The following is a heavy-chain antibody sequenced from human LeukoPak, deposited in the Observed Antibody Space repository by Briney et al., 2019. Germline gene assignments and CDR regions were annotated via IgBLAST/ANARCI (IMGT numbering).Heavy chain of an antibody. V-gene: IGHV4-59*12. D-gene: IGHD3-22*01. CDR3: ATNYYDSSEGAFDI. Sequence: SETLSLTCTVSDDSITIYYWTWIRQPPGKGLEWIGYIDHTGSTNYNPSLNSRVTISRDTSKNQFSLKLSSVTAADTAVYYCATNYYDSSEGAFDIWGQGTMVTVSS. CDR2: IDHTGST. J-gene: IGHJ3*02. CDR1: DDSITIYY.